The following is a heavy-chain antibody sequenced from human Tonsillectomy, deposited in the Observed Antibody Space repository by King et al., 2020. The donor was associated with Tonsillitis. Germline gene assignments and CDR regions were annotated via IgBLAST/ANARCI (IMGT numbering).Heavy chain of an antibody. D-gene: IGHD6-6*01. CDR3: ARRFDSSSSPGRDH. J-gene: IGHJ4*02. Sequence: HVQLVESGGGVVQPGTSLRLSCAAAGFTFSSHGMHWVRQAPGNGLEWVALIWVDGRNKYYGDSVKGRFTISRDNSKNTLYLQMNSLRVEDMAVYYCARRFDSSSSPGRDHWGQGTLVTVSS. V-gene: IGHV3-33*08. CDR2: IWVDGRNK. CDR1: GFTFSSHG.